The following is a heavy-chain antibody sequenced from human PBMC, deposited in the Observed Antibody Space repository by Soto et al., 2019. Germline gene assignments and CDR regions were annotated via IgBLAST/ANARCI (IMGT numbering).Heavy chain of an antibody. CDR1: GGSVSPFY. J-gene: IGHJ4*02. CDR2: LYYSGNT. Sequence: SETLSLTCTVSGGSVSPFYWSWVRQPPGKGLEWIGYLYYSGNTNYNPSLKSRVTISVDASKNQVSLRLTSVTAADTAVYYCARVGGVAARTFDYWGQGTVVTVSS. D-gene: IGHD2-15*01. V-gene: IGHV4-59*02. CDR3: ARVGGVAARTFDY.